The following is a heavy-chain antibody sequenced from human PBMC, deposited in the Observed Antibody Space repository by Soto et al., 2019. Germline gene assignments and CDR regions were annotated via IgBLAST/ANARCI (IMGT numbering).Heavy chain of an antibody. CDR2: INPNSGGT. V-gene: IGHV1-2*04. Sequence: ASVKVSCKASGYTFTGYYMHWVRQAPGQGLEWMGWINPNSGGTNYAQKFQGWVTMTRDTSISTAYMELSRLRSDDTAVYYCARARAYCSGGSCYSGYSGFWFDPWGQGTLVTVSS. D-gene: IGHD2-15*01. CDR3: ARARAYCSGGSCYSGYSGFWFDP. CDR1: GYTFTGYY. J-gene: IGHJ5*02.